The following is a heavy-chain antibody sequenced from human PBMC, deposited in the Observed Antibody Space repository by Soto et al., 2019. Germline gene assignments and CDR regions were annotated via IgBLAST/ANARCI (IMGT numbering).Heavy chain of an antibody. J-gene: IGHJ6*02. D-gene: IGHD1-26*01. CDR2: INAGNGNT. CDR3: ARSGIVGATTVYYGMDV. CDR1: GXTFTSYA. V-gene: IGHV1-3*01. Sequence: GASVKVSCKASGXTFTSYAMHWVRQAPGQRLEWMGWINAGNGNTKYSQKFQGRVTITRDTSASTAYMELSSLRSEDTAVYYCARSGIVGATTVYYGMDVWGQATTVTVSS.